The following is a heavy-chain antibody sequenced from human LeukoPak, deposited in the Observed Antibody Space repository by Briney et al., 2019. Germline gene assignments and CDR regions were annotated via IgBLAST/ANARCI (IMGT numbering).Heavy chain of an antibody. J-gene: IGHJ4*02. CDR2: IKQDGSEK. CDR1: GFTFSSYG. CDR3: ARDSGKRYCSGGSCYSDD. Sequence: GGSLRLSCAASGFTFSSYGMHWVRQAPGKGLEWVANIKQDGSEKYYVDSVKGRFTISRDNAKNSLYLQMNSLRAEDTAVYYCARDSGKRYCSGGSCYSDDWGQGTLVTVSS. V-gene: IGHV3-7*01. D-gene: IGHD2-15*01.